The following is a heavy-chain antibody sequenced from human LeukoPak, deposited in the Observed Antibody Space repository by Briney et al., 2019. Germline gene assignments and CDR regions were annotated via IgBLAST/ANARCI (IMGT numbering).Heavy chain of an antibody. J-gene: IGHJ4*02. Sequence: GGSLRLSCAASGFTFSSYSMNWVRQAPGKGLEWVSYISSSSSTIYYADSVKGRFTISRDNAKNSLYLQMNSLRAEDTAVYYCARGSSGWAFDYWGQGTLVTVSS. V-gene: IGHV3-48*04. CDR1: GFTFSSYS. D-gene: IGHD6-19*01. CDR3: ARGSSGWAFDY. CDR2: ISSSSSTI.